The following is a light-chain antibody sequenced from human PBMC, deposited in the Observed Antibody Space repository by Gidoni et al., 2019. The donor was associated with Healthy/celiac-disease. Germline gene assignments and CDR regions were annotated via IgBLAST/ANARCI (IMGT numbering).Light chain of an antibody. J-gene: IGKJ1*01. V-gene: IGKV3-15*01. CDR1: QSISSN. CDR3: QQYNNWPET. CDR2: GAS. Sequence: VMPQPPATLSVSPGERATLSCRASQSISSNLAWYQQKPGQAPRLLIYGASTRATGIPARFSGSGSGTEFTLTISSLQSEDFAVYYCQQYNNWPETFGQGTKVEIK.